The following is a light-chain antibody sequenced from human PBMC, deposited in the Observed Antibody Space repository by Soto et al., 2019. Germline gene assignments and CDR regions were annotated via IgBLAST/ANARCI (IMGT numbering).Light chain of an antibody. CDR3: EKYGRAPLA. J-gene: IGKJ4*01. Sequence: DVQMTQSPSSLSASVGDRVTITCRAGEGINIYLAWYKQKPGKVPKLLIDAASTLQTGVPSRFRGSGSGTDFTLTIGSLQPEDVATYYCEKYGRAPLAFGGGTKVEIK. CDR2: AAS. CDR1: EGINIY. V-gene: IGKV1-27*01.